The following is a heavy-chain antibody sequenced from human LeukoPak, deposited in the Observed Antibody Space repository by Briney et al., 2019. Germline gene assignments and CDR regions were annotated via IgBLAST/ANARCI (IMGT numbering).Heavy chain of an antibody. V-gene: IGHV3-48*03. CDR2: ISSSGSTI. Sequence: GGSLRLSCAASGFTFSSYEMNWVRQAPGKGLEWVSYISSSGSTIYYADSVKGRFTISRDNAKNSLYLQMNSLRAEDTAVYYCARDDYDILTGSIYYYYYMDVWGKGTTVTISS. D-gene: IGHD3-9*01. CDR1: GFTFSSYE. J-gene: IGHJ6*03. CDR3: ARDDYDILTGSIYYYYYMDV.